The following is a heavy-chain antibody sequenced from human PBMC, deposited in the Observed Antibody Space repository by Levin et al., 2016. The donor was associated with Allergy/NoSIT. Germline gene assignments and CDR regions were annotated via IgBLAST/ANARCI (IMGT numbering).Heavy chain of an antibody. D-gene: IGHD2-8*01. V-gene: IGHV1-58*01. J-gene: IGHJ3*02. CDR3: AAGDCTNGVCYTNADAFDI. Sequence: WVRQAPGQRLEWIGWIVVGSGNTNYAQKFQERVTITRDMSTSTAYMELSSLRSEDTAVYYCAAGDCTNGVCYTNADAFDIWGQGTMVTVSS. CDR2: IVVGSGNT.